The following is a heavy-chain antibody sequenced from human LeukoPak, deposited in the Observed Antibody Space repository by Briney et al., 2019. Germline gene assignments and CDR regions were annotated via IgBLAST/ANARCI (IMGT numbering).Heavy chain of an antibody. J-gene: IGHJ4*02. Sequence: GASVKFACKASGYTFTGYYLHWVRQAPVQGLDWMGWINPNSGGTNYAQKFQGRVTMTRDTPISTAYMELSRLKSDDTAVYYCARGQLEIDSSGTFDYWGQGTLVTVSP. CDR3: ARGQLEIDSSGTFDY. CDR1: GYTFTGYY. CDR2: INPNSGGT. V-gene: IGHV1-2*02. D-gene: IGHD6-19*01.